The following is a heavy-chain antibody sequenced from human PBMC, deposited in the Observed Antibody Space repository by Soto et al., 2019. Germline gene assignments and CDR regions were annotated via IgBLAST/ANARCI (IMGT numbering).Heavy chain of an antibody. CDR3: ATTYYYGSGSYYPFDY. CDR2: INSDGSST. D-gene: IGHD3-10*01. CDR1: GFTFSSYW. V-gene: IGHV3-74*01. J-gene: IGHJ4*02. Sequence: HPGGSLRLSCAASGFTFSSYWMHWVRQAPGKGLVWVSRINSDGSSTSYADSVKGRFTISRDNAKNTLYLQMNSLRAEDTAVYYCATTYYYGSGSYYPFDYWGQGTLVTVSS.